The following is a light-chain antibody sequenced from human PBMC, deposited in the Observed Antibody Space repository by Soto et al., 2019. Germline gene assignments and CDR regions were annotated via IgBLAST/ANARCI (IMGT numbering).Light chain of an antibody. J-gene: IGKJ3*01. CDR2: DAS. V-gene: IGKV1-5*01. CDR3: QQYNSSSFT. Sequence: DIQMTQSPSTLSASVGDRVTITCRASQSISNWLAWYQQKPGKVPKLLIYDASSLESGVPSRFSGSGSGTEFSLTIGRLQPEDFATYHCQQYNSSSFTFGPGTKVDLK. CDR1: QSISNW.